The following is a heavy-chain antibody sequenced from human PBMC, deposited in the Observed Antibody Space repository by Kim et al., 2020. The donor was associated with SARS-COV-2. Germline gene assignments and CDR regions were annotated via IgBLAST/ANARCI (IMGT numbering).Heavy chain of an antibody. CDR2: ISYDGSNK. D-gene: IGHD1-1*01. V-gene: IGHV3-30*04. CDR1: GFTFSSYA. CDR3: ARDREATTDY. Sequence: GGSLRLSCAASGFTFSSYAMHWVRQAPGKGLEWVAVISYDGSNKYYADSVKGRFTISRDNSKNTLYLQMNSLRAEDTAVYYCARDREATTDYWGQGTLVTVSS. J-gene: IGHJ4*02.